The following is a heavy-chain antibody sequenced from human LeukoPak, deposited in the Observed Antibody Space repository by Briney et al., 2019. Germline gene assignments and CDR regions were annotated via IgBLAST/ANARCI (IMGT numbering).Heavy chain of an antibody. CDR1: GGSISSYY. J-gene: IGHJ4*02. Sequence: PSETLSLTCTVSGGSISSYYWSWIRQPPGKGLEWIGYIYYSGSTNYNPSLKSRVTISVDTSKNQFSLKLSSVTAADTAVYFCARRVVTTLRDYFDYWGQGILVTVSS. CDR3: ARRVVTTLRDYFDY. V-gene: IGHV4-59*01. CDR2: IYYSGST. D-gene: IGHD2-21*02.